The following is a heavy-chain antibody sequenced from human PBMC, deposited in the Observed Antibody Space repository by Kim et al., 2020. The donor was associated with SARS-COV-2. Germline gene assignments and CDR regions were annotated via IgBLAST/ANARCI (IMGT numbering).Heavy chain of an antibody. CDR1: GGTFSSYA. CDR2: IIPILGIA. V-gene: IGHV1-69*04. Sequence: SVKVSCKASGGTFSSYAISWVRQAPGQGLEWMGRIIPILGIANYAQKFQGRVTITADKSTSTAYMELSSLRSEDTAVYYCAREPRYNWNDDVPTPALKREYTYGMDVWGQGTTVTVSS. D-gene: IGHD1-1*01. CDR3: AREPRYNWNDDVPTPALKREYTYGMDV. J-gene: IGHJ6*02.